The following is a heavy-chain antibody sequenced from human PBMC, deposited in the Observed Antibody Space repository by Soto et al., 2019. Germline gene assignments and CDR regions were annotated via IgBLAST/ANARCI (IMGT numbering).Heavy chain of an antibody. J-gene: IGHJ3*02. CDR3: TSLASSGWYLEVAFDI. CDR1: GFTFSGSA. CDR2: IRSKANSYAT. Sequence: GGSLRLSCAASGFTFSGSAMHWVRQASGKGLEWVGRIRSKANSYATAYAASVKGRFTISRDDSKNTAYLQMNSLKTEDTAVYYCTSLASSGWYLEVAFDIWGQGTMVTVSS. D-gene: IGHD6-19*01. V-gene: IGHV3-73*01.